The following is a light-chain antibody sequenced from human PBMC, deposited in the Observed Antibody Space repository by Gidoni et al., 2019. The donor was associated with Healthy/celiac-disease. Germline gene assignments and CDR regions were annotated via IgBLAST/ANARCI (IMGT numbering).Light chain of an antibody. J-gene: IGKJ2*01. Sequence: EIVLTQSPATLSLSPGERATLSCRAGQSVSSYLAWYQQKPGQAPRLLIYDASNRATGIPARFSGSESGTDFTLTISSLEPEDFAVYYCQQRRNWPPYTFGQGTKLEIK. CDR1: QSVSSY. CDR2: DAS. CDR3: QQRRNWPPYT. V-gene: IGKV3-11*01.